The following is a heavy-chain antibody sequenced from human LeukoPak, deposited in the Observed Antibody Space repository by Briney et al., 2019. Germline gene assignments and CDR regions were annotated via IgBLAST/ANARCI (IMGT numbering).Heavy chain of an antibody. CDR3: ARDSGTTGEVKFDP. J-gene: IGHJ5*02. CDR1: GGSIRSYY. Sequence: SETPSLTCTVSGGSIRSYYWSWIRQPAGKGLEWIGRIYGSGTITYNPSLKSRVSMSVDTSRNQFSLNLRYVTAADTAVYYCARDSGTTGEVKFDPWGQGALVTVSS. V-gene: IGHV4-4*07. D-gene: IGHD3-10*01. CDR2: IYGSGTI.